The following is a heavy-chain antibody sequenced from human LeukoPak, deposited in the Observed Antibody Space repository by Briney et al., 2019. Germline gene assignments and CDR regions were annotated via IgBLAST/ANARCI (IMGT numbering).Heavy chain of an antibody. CDR2: FSGSGGST. J-gene: IGHJ4*02. V-gene: IGHV3-23*01. Sequence: GGSLRLSCAASGFAFSSYAMSWVRQAPGKGLEWVSAFSGSGGSTYYADSVKGRFTISRDNAKNSLYLQMNSLRAEDTAVYYCARALFDYWGQGTLVTVSS. CDR1: GFAFSSYA. CDR3: ARALFDY.